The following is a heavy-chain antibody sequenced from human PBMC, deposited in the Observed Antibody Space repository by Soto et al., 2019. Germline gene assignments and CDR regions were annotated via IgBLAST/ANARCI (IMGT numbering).Heavy chain of an antibody. CDR3: AKSVYNWNDGFFDY. Sequence: QVQLVESGGGVVQPGRSLRLSCAASGFTFSSYGMHWVRQAPGKGLEWVAIISYDEINKYYADSVKGRFTISRDNSKNTLYLQMNSLRAEDTAVYYCAKSVYNWNDGFFDYWGQVTLVTVSS. J-gene: IGHJ4*02. D-gene: IGHD1-1*01. V-gene: IGHV3-30*18. CDR1: GFTFSSYG. CDR2: ISYDEINK.